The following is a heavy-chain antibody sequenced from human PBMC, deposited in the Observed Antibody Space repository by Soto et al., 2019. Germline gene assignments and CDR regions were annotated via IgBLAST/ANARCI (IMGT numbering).Heavy chain of an antibody. J-gene: IGHJ6*02. Sequence: SVKVSCKASGGTFSSYAISWVRQAPGQGLEWMGGIIPIFGTANYAQKFQGRVTITADESTSTAYMELSSLRSEDTAVYYCARGIVVATIRATYRSYYYYGMDVCGQGTTVTVSS. CDR2: IIPIFGTA. V-gene: IGHV1-69*13. CDR1: GGTFSSYA. CDR3: ARGIVVATIRATYRSYYYYGMDV. D-gene: IGHD5-12*01.